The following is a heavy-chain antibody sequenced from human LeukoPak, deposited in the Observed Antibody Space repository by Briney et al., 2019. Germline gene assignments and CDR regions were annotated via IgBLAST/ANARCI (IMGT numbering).Heavy chain of an antibody. J-gene: IGHJ6*02. CDR3: ANYRDYYGMDV. CDR1: GGSISSYY. Sequence: SETLSLTCTVSGGSISSYYWSWIRQPPGKGLEWIGYIYYSGSTNYNPSLKSRVTISVDTSKNQFSLKLSSVTAADTAVYYCANYRDYYGMDVWGQGTTVTVSS. V-gene: IGHV4-59*01. CDR2: IYYSGST. D-gene: IGHD3-16*02.